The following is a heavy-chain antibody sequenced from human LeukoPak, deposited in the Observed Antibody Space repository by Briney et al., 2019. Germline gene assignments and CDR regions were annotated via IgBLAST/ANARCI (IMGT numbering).Heavy chain of an antibody. CDR3: ARNLRAYDAFDI. CDR1: GSTFTSYY. V-gene: IGHV1-46*01. CDR2: INPSGGST. J-gene: IGHJ3*02. Sequence: ASVKVSCKASGSTFTSYYMHWARQAPGQGLEWMGIINPSGGSTSYAQKFQGRVTMTRDTSTSAVYMELSSLRSEDTAVYYCARNLRAYDAFDIWGQGTMVTVSS. D-gene: IGHD3-16*01.